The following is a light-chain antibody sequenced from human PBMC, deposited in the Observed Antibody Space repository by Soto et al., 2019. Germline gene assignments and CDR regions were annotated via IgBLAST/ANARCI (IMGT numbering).Light chain of an antibody. J-gene: IGKJ1*01. CDR1: QSVSSSY. CDR3: QQYGSSPRT. CDR2: GAS. Sequence: IVLTQSPGTLSLSPGERAPLSCRASQSVSSSYLAWYQQKPGQAPRLLIYGASRRATGSPDRFSGSGSGTDFTLIISRLEPEDFAVYYCQQYGSSPRTFGQGTKVEIK. V-gene: IGKV3-20*01.